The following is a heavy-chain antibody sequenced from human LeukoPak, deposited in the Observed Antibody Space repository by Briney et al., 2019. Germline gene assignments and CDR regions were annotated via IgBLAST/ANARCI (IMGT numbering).Heavy chain of an antibody. CDR1: GGSISSYY. CDR3: ASAGSYGDYYPL. Sequence: SETLSLTCTVSGGSISSYYWSWIRQPPGKGLEWIGYIYYSGSTNYNPSLKSRVTISVDTSKNQFSLKLSSVTAADTAVYYCASAGSYGDYYPLWGQGTLVTVSS. D-gene: IGHD4-17*01. CDR2: IYYSGST. J-gene: IGHJ4*02. V-gene: IGHV4-59*01.